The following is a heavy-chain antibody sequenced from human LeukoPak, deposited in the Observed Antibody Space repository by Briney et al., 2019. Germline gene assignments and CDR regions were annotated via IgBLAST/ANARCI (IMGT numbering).Heavy chain of an antibody. D-gene: IGHD1-26*01. V-gene: IGHV3-48*02. Sequence: GGSLRLSCAASGFTFSIYAMSWVRQAPGKGLEWVSHITASGTAMFYADSVKGRFTISRDNAKNSLYLQVNSLRDEDTAVYYCASSGSYRFDYWGQGTLVTVSS. J-gene: IGHJ4*02. CDR1: GFTFSIYA. CDR3: ASSGSYRFDY. CDR2: ITASGTAM.